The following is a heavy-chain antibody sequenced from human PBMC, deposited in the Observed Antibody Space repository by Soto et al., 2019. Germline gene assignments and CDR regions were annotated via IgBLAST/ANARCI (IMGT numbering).Heavy chain of an antibody. D-gene: IGHD1-1*01. V-gene: IGHV3-53*01. J-gene: IGHJ4*02. Sequence: GGSLRLSCVGSGFDVTTNCMRWVRQAPGKGLECVSIVCTGGATHYADSVKGRFTISRDRSKDTVHLQMNNVRAEDTAVYYCVRDKRTISGIFPGYWGQGTQVTVSS. CDR1: GFDVTTNC. CDR3: VRDKRTISGIFPGY. CDR2: VCTGGAT.